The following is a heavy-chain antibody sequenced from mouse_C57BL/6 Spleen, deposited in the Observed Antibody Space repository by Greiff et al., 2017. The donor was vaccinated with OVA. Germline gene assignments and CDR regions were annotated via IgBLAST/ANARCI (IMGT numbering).Heavy chain of an antibody. CDR3: ASSYYGSFYAMDY. CDR1: GFSLTSYA. D-gene: IGHD1-1*01. V-gene: IGHV2-9-1*01. J-gene: IGHJ4*01. CDR2: IWTGGGT. Sequence: VQLQESGPGLVAPSQSLSITCTVSGFSLTSYAISWVRQPPGKGLEWLGVIWTGGGTNYNSALKSRLSISKDNSKSQVFLKMNSLQTDDTARYYCASSYYGSFYAMDYWGQGTSVTVSS.